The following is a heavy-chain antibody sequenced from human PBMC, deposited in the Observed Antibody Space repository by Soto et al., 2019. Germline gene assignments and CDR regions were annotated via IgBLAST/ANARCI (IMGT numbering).Heavy chain of an antibody. CDR1: GYTFTSYD. V-gene: IGHV1-3*01. CDR3: ARDPSYYGMDV. J-gene: IGHJ6*02. Sequence: GASVKVSCKASGYTFTSYDINWVRQATGQGLEWMGWMNANNGNTRYSQKFQGRVTITRDTSASTAYMELSSLRSEDTAVYYCARDPSYYGMDVWGQGTTVTVS. CDR2: MNANNGNT.